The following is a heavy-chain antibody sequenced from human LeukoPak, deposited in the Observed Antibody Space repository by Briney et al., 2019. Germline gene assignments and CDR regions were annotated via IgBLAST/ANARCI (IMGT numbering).Heavy chain of an antibody. CDR1: GCSINSSSYY. Sequence: PSETLSLTCSVSGCSINSSSYYWGSIRQPPGKGLEWIGSIYCCGSTYYNPSLKSRVTISVDTSKNQFSLKLSSVTAADTAVYYCARLGIAVGYFDYWGQGTLVTVSS. V-gene: IGHV4-39*01. CDR2: IYCCGST. D-gene: IGHD6-19*01. CDR3: ARLGIAVGYFDY. J-gene: IGHJ4*02.